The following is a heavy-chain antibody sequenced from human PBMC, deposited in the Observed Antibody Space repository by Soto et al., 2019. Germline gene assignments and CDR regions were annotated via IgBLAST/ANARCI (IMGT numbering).Heavy chain of an antibody. V-gene: IGHV1-18*01. CDR1: GYTFTNSG. D-gene: IGHD3-3*01. J-gene: IGHJ6*04. CDR3: ERDEGIKPSGVYSLYSYGMDV. Sequence: QVQLVQSGAEVKKPGASVKVSCKASGYTFTNSGISWVRQAPGQGLEWMGWISTDNGNTNYAQHLQGRVSMTTDTSTSTAEMDLRSMSSDATAVYYCERDEGIKPSGVYSLYSYGMDVWGKGPTVTFSS. CDR2: ISTDNGNT.